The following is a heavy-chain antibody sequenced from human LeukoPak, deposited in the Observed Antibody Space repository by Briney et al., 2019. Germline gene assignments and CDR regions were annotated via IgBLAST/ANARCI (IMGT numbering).Heavy chain of an antibody. J-gene: IGHJ6*02. CDR3: ARDLGVVQNYYYGMEV. CDR2: ISGYNGNT. D-gene: IGHD6-6*01. Sequence: ASVKVSCKAAGYTFTSYGISWVRQATGQGLEWMGWISGYNGNTNYAQKFQGRVTMTTDPSTSTGYMELTSLRSDGTAVYYCARDLGVVQNYYYGMEVWGPGTTVTVSS. V-gene: IGHV1-18*01. CDR1: GYTFTSYG.